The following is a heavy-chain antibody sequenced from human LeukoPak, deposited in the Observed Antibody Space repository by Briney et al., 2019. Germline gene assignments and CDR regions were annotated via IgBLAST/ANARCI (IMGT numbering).Heavy chain of an antibody. V-gene: IGHV1-18*01. J-gene: IGHJ4*02. Sequence: ASVKVSCTASGYTFTSYGISWVRQAPGQGLEWMGWISAYNGNTNYAQKLQGRVTMTTDTSTSTAYMELRSLRSDDTAVYYCAREHYYGSGSYYNLDYWGQGTLVTVSS. CDR1: GYTFTSYG. CDR3: AREHYYGSGSYYNLDY. D-gene: IGHD3-10*01. CDR2: ISAYNGNT.